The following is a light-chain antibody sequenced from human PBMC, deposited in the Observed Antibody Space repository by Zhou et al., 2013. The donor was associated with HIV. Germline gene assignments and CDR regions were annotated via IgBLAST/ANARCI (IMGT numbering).Light chain of an antibody. CDR1: QDISNY. J-gene: IGKJ2*01. CDR2: GAS. V-gene: IGKV1-17*03. Sequence: DIQMTQFPSDMSASVGDRVTITCRASQDISNYLAWFQQKPGKPPKRLISGASSLQGGVPSRFSGSGTGTEFTLTISSVQPEDFATYHCLQYNIYPLTFGQGTRLEIK. CDR3: LQYNIYPLT.